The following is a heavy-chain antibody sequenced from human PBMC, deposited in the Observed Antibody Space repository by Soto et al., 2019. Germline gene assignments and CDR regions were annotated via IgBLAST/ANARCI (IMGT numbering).Heavy chain of an antibody. Sequence: ASVKVSCKASGYTFTSYYMHWVRQAPGQGLEWMGIINPSGGSTSYAQKFQGRVTMTRDTSTSTVYMELSSLRSEDTAVYYCARVFSTYYYDSSGYYPLEYFDYWGQGILVTVSS. CDR3: ARVFSTYYYDSSGYYPLEYFDY. D-gene: IGHD3-22*01. J-gene: IGHJ4*02. V-gene: IGHV1-46*01. CDR2: INPSGGST. CDR1: GYTFTSYY.